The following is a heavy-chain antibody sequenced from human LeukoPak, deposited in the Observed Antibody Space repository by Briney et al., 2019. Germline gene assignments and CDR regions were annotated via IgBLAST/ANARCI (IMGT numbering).Heavy chain of an antibody. Sequence: PGGSLRLSCAASGFTFSSYAMSWVRQAPGKGLEWVAVISYDGSNKYYADSVKGRFTISRDNSKSTLYLQMNSLRAEDTAVYYCARGDSSSSPFDYWGQGTLVTVSS. CDR1: GFTFSSYA. V-gene: IGHV3-30-3*01. D-gene: IGHD6-6*01. CDR3: ARGDSSSSPFDY. CDR2: ISYDGSNK. J-gene: IGHJ4*02.